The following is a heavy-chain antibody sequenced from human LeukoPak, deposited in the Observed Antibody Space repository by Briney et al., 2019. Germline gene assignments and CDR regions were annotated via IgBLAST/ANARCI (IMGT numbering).Heavy chain of an antibody. CDR2: ISGSGGST. J-gene: IGHJ5*02. CDR3: AKALLAGYSSSPYNWFDP. D-gene: IGHD6-6*01. Sequence: GGSLRLSCAASGFTFDDYGMSWVRQAPGKGLEWVSAISGSGGSTYYADSVKGRFTISRDNSKNTLYLQMNSLRAEDTAVYYCAKALLAGYSSSPYNWFDPWGQGTLVTVSS. CDR1: GFTFDDYG. V-gene: IGHV3-23*01.